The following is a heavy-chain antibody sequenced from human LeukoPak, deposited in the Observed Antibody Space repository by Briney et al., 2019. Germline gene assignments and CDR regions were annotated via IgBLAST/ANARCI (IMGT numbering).Heavy chain of an antibody. CDR2: ISSSSSSI. Sequence: KTRGALRLSSAPPRFTFTIYTVNWVRQAPEERLGWVSCISSSSSSIYYADSVNGRFTISRDNDKNSLYLQMNRLRAEDTAVYYCARGIAGSDYWGQGTLVTVSS. V-gene: IGHV3-21*01. CDR1: RFTFTIYT. J-gene: IGHJ4*02. D-gene: IGHD6-13*01. CDR3: ARGIAGSDY.